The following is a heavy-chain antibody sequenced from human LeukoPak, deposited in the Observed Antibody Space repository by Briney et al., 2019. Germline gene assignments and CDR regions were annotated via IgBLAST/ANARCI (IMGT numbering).Heavy chain of an antibody. CDR3: ARGRGYYYYYMDV. V-gene: IGHV4-34*01. CDR2: INHSGST. J-gene: IGHJ6*03. D-gene: IGHD3-10*01. Sequence: SETLTLTCAVYGGSFRGYDWGWSRQRPGEVLAWIGEINHSGSTNYNPCLKSRVTISVDTYKNQFSLKLSSVTAADTAVYYCARGRGYYYYYMDVWGKGTTVTVSS. CDR1: GGSFRGYD.